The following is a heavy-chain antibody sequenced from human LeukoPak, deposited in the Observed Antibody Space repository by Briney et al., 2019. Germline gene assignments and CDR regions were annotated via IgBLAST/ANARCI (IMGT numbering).Heavy chain of an antibody. J-gene: IGHJ4*02. Sequence: GESLKISCKGSGYSFTSYWIGWVRQMPGKGLEWMGIIYPGDSDTRYSPSFQGQVTISADKSISTAYLQWSSLKASDTAMYYCARRLRVRGVIMVSFDYWGQGTLVTVSS. CDR3: ARRLRVRGVIMVSFDY. CDR1: GYSFTSYW. CDR2: IYPGDSDT. V-gene: IGHV5-51*01. D-gene: IGHD3-10*01.